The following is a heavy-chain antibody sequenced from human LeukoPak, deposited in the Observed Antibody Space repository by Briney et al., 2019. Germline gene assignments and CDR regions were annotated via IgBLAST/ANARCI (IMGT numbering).Heavy chain of an antibody. V-gene: IGHV3-30*03. J-gene: IGHJ4*02. D-gene: IGHD1-26*01. CDR2: ISYDGSNK. Sequence: PGRSLRLSCAASGFTFSSYGMHWVRQAPGKGLEWVAVISYDGSNKYYADSVKGRFTISRDNAKNSLYLQMNSLRAEDTAVYYCARLGEWELRFDYWGQGTLVTVSS. CDR1: GFTFSSYG. CDR3: ARLGEWELRFDY.